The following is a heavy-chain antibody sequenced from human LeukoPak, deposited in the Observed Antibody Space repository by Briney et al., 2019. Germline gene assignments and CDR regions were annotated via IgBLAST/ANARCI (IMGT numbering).Heavy chain of an antibody. CDR2: ISGSSSYI. J-gene: IGHJ4*02. D-gene: IGHD3-3*01. CDR3: ARAPFGVVDPVDFDF. V-gene: IGHV3-21*01. CDR1: GFTFSSYS. Sequence: GGSLRLSCAASGFTFSSYSMNWVRQAPRKGLEWVSSISGSSSYIYYADSLKGRFTISRDNAKNSLYLQMNSLRAEDTAVYYCARAPFGVVDPVDFDFWGQGTLVTVSS.